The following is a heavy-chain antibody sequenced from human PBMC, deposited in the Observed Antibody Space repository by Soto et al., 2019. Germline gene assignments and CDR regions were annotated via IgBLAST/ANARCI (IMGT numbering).Heavy chain of an antibody. Sequence: QVQLVQSGAEVKKPGSSVKVSCKASGGTFSSYAISWVRQAPGQGLEWMGGIIPIFGTANYAQKFQGRVTITADESTITAYMELSSLRSEDTAVYYCAREKVGYIRYTAMVTTFYYCGMDVWGQGTTVTVSS. D-gene: IGHD5-18*01. CDR3: AREKVGYIRYTAMVTTFYYCGMDV. CDR1: GGTFSSYA. V-gene: IGHV1-69*01. J-gene: IGHJ6*02. CDR2: IIPIFGTA.